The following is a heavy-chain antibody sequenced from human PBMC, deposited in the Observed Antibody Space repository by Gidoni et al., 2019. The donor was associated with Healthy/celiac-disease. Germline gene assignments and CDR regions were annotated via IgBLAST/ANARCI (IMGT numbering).Heavy chain of an antibody. Sequence: QLQLQESGPGLVKPSETLSLTCTVSGGSISSSSYYWGWIRQPPGKGREWIGSIYYSGRIYYNPSLKSRVTISVDTSKNQFSLKLSSVTAADTAVYYGARHPFGGGGVNAFDIWGQGTMVTVSS. V-gene: IGHV4-39*01. D-gene: IGHD3-16*01. CDR2: IYYSGRI. CDR3: ARHPFGGGGVNAFDI. CDR1: GGSISSSSYY. J-gene: IGHJ3*02.